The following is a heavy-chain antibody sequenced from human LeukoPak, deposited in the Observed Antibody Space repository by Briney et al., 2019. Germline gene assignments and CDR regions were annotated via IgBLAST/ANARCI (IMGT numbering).Heavy chain of an antibody. CDR3: AKSYKVIVEGYKSGYYFDY. Sequence: PSGTLSLTCAVSGGSISSSYWWSWVRQPPGKGLEWIGSIYYSGSTYYNPSLKSRVTISVDTSKNQFSLKLSSVTAADTAVYYCAKSYKVIVEGYKSGYYFDYWGQGTLVTVSS. V-gene: IGHV4-4*02. CDR1: GGSISSSYW. J-gene: IGHJ4*02. D-gene: IGHD3-22*01. CDR2: IYYSGST.